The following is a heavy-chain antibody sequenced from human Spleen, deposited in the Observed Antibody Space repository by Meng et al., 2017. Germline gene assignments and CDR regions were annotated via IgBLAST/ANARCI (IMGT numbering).Heavy chain of an antibody. D-gene: IGHD6-6*01. CDR2: ISAGDDGT. CDR3: TRDKWAARPSYFDY. CDR1: GYTFANYA. V-gene: IGHV1-3*01. Sequence: QVKLVQSGARVQGPGAPVKISCKALGYTFANYAWHWVRQAPGQRLEWMGWISAGDDGTAYSEKFQGRVTFTRDTSATTTYMELSGLRSEDTAIYYCTRDKWAARPSYFDYWGQGTLVTVSS. J-gene: IGHJ4*02.